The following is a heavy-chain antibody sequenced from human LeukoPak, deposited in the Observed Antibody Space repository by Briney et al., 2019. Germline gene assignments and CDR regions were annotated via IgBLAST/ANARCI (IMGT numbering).Heavy chain of an antibody. J-gene: IGHJ3*02. CDR1: GGTFSSYG. Sequence: ASVKVSCKASGGTFSSYGISWVRQAPGQGLEWMGGSIPIFGTANYAQKFQGRVTITADKSTSTAYMELSSLRSEDTAVYYCARLSVVSYGKDAFDIWGQGTMVTVPS. V-gene: IGHV1-69*06. D-gene: IGHD3-22*01. CDR2: SIPIFGTA. CDR3: ARLSVVSYGKDAFDI.